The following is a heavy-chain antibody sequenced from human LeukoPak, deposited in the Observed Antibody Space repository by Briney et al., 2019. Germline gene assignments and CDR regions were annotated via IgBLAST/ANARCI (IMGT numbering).Heavy chain of an antibody. J-gene: IGHJ4*02. D-gene: IGHD3-16*01. V-gene: IGHV4-34*01. Sequence: PSETLSLTCAVYGGSFSGYYWSWIRQPPGKGLEWIGEINHSGSTNYNPSLKSRVTISVDTSKNQFSLKLSSVTAADTAVYYCARVRFHRVYAYPFDYWGQGTLVTVSS. CDR3: ARVRFHRVYAYPFDY. CDR2: INHSGST. CDR1: GGSFSGYY.